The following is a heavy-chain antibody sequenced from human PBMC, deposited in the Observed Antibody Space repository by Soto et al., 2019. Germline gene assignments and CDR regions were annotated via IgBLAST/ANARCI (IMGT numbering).Heavy chain of an antibody. Sequence: EVPLVESGGGLVQPGGSLRLSCAASGFTFSSYWMHWVRQAPGKGLVWVSRINSDGSSTSYADSVKGRFTISRDTAKNTRYLHMSSLRAEDTAVYYCARGGSLNWYFDLWGRGTLVTVSS. CDR3: ARGGSLNWYFDL. CDR2: INSDGSST. V-gene: IGHV3-74*01. J-gene: IGHJ2*01. CDR1: GFTFSSYW. D-gene: IGHD1-26*01.